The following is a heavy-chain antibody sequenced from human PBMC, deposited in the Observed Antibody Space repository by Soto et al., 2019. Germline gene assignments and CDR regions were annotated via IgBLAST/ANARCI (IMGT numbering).Heavy chain of an antibody. J-gene: IGHJ5*02. CDR1: GFTFSSYS. CDR3: ARDQTGTWGESWFDP. D-gene: IGHD1-7*01. CDR2: ISSSSSTI. Sequence: EVQLVESGGGLVQPGGSLRLSCAASGFTFSSYSMNWVRQAPGKGLEWVSYISSSSSTIYYADSVKGRFTISRDNAKNSLYLQMNSLRDEDTAVYYCARDQTGTWGESWFDPWGQGTLVTVSS. V-gene: IGHV3-48*02.